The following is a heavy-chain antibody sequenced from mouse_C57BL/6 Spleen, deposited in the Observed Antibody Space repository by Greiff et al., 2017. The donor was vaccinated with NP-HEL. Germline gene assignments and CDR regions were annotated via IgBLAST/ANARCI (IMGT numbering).Heavy chain of an antibody. CDR1: GYTFTSYW. V-gene: IGHV1-64*01. Sequence: VQLQQPGAELVKPGASVKLSCKASGYTFTSYWMHWVKQRPGQGLEWIGMIHPNSGSTNYNEKFKSKATLTVDKSSSTAYMQLSSLTSEDSAVYDCARSNYSNLYYCDDWGQGTTLTVSS. J-gene: IGHJ2*01. CDR3: ARSNYSNLYYCDD. D-gene: IGHD2-5*01. CDR2: IHPNSGST.